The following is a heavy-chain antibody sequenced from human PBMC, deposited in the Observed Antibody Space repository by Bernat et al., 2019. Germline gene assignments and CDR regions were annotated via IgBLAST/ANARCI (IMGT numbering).Heavy chain of an antibody. CDR1: GYTFSNYA. CDR2: ISGYNGNT. CDR3: ARKGLRGIHFYPFGMDV. J-gene: IGHJ6*02. Sequence: QAQLVQSGSEVKKPGASVMVSCKASGYTFSNYAITWVRQAPGQGLEWMGWISGYNGNTDYAQKLQGRVTLTTNTSTSTAYIELRSLRADDTAVYYWARKGLRGIHFYPFGMDVWGLGTTVSVSS. V-gene: IGHV1-18*01.